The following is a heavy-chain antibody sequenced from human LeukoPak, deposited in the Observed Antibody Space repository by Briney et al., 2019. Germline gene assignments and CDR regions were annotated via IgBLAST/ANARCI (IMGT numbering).Heavy chain of an antibody. CDR2: ISYDGSNK. CDR3: ARDAVGASTRSIAARLGPGAPDY. D-gene: IGHD6-6*01. J-gene: IGHJ4*02. V-gene: IGHV3-30-3*01. CDR1: GFTFSSYA. Sequence: PGGSLRLSCAASGFTFSSYAMHWVRQAPGKGLEWVAVISYDGSNKYYADSVKGRFTISRDNSKNTLYLQMNSLRAEDTAVYYCARDAVGASTRSIAARLGPGAPDYWGQGTLVTVSS.